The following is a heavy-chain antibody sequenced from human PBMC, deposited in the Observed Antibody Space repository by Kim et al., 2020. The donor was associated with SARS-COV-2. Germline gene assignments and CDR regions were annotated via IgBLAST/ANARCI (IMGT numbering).Heavy chain of an antibody. V-gene: IGHV3-48*02. CDR1: GFSFTNYN. CDR2: ISSTGRTI. Sequence: GGSLRLSCAISGFSFTNYNMNWVRQAPGKGLEWVSYISSTGRTIYYADSVKGRCTISRDDAKKSLSLLMNSLRDEDTAVYYCARSYHYGSGPPTIDSWGQGTLVTVS. CDR3: ARSYHYGSGPPTIDS. J-gene: IGHJ4*02. D-gene: IGHD3-10*01.